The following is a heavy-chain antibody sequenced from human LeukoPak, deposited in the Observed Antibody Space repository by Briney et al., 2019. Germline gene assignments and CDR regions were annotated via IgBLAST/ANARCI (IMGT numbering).Heavy chain of an antibody. J-gene: IGHJ4*02. CDR1: GGTSSSYA. CDR2: IIPIFGTA. CDR3: ARDRGSYGGNSFFDY. D-gene: IGHD4-23*01. V-gene: IGHV1-69*05. Sequence: SVKVSCKASGGTSSSYAISWVRQAPGQGLEWMGGIIPIFGTANYAQKFQGRVTITTDESTSTAYMELSSLRSEDTAVYYCARDRGSYGGNSFFDYWGQGTLVTVSS.